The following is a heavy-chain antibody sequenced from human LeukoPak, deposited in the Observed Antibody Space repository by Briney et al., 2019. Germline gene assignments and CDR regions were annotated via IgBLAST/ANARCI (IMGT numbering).Heavy chain of an antibody. V-gene: IGHV4-38-2*02. D-gene: IGHD3-22*01. CDR1: GYSISSGYY. Sequence: SETLSLTCTVSGYSISSGYYWGWIRQPPGKGLEWIGSIYHSGSTYYNPSLKSRVTISVDTSKNQFSLKLSSVTAADTAVYYCARVSMIVVVPYYGMDVWGQGTTVTVSS. J-gene: IGHJ6*02. CDR2: IYHSGST. CDR3: ARVSMIVVVPYYGMDV.